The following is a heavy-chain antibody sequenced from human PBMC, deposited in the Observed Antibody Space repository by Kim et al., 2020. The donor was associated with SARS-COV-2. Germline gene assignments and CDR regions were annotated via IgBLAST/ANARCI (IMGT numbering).Heavy chain of an antibody. V-gene: IGHV1-2*06. CDR2: INPNSGGT. Sequence: ASVKVSCKASGYTFTGYYMHWVRQAPGQGLEWMGRINPNSGGTNYAQKFQGRVTMTRDTSISTAYMELSRLRSDDTAVYYCARLPVRGVRYFDYWGQGTLVTVSS. J-gene: IGHJ4*02. CDR1: GYTFTGYY. D-gene: IGHD3-10*01. CDR3: ARLPVRGVRYFDY.